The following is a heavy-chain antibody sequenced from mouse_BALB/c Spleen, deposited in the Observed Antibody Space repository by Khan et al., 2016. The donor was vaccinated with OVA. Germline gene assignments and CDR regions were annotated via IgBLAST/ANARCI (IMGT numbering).Heavy chain of an antibody. V-gene: IGHV1-77*01. CDR1: GYTFSDYY. CDR3: ARSGTGSFLY. J-gene: IGHJ3*01. CDR2: IYPGRGNT. Sequence: QVQLQQSGAELARPGASVKLSCKASGYTFSDYYINWVKQRPGQGLEWIGEIYPGRGNTYYNEKFKGKATLTADNSSSTAYMQFSSLTSADSAVYFCARSGTGSFLYWGQGTLVTVSA. D-gene: IGHD4-1*01.